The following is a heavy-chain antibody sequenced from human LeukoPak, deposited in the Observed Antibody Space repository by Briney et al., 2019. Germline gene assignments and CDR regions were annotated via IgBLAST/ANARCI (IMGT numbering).Heavy chain of an antibody. V-gene: IGHV3-49*04. J-gene: IGHJ4*02. Sequence: GGSLRVSCSASGFSFDGYAMSWVRQAPGKGLQWVGFIRGKAYGATATYAASVQGRFIISRDDSSNIVHLQMNSLKIEDTAVYFCARVNYYNSAPFYYGYFDYWGQGALVTVSS. CDR2: IRGKAYGATA. CDR3: ARVNYYNSAPFYYGYFDY. D-gene: IGHD3-22*01. CDR1: GFSFDGYA.